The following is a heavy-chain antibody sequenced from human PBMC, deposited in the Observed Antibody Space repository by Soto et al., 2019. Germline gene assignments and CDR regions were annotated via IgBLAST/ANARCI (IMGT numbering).Heavy chain of an antibody. Sequence: QVQLVQSGAEVKKPGSSVKVSCKTSGGTFRTSAISWVRQAPGQGLEWMGGIMPVFPTPDYAQKFQGRVTITADESTSTAYMELSTPRSEDTAVYYWARDKDRLQLGGNYYYIMDVWGQGTTVTVSS. CDR2: IMPVFPTP. CDR3: ARDKDRLQLGGNYYYIMDV. V-gene: IGHV1-69*12. J-gene: IGHJ6*02. D-gene: IGHD5-12*01. CDR1: GGTFRTSA.